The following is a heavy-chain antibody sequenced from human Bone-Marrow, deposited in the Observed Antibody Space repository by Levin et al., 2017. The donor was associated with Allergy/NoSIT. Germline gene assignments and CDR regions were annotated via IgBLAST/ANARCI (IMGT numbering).Heavy chain of an antibody. CDR3: ARLMVVTAISFSYFDY. V-gene: IGHV4-59*01. Sequence: SQTLSLPCTVSGGSIRSYYWSWIRQPPGKGLEWIGYIYYSGSTNYNPSLKSRVTISVDTSKNQFSLKLSSVTAADTAVYYCARLMVVTAISFSYFDYWGQGTLVTVSS. J-gene: IGHJ4*02. CDR1: GGSIRSYY. CDR2: IYYSGST. D-gene: IGHD2-21*02.